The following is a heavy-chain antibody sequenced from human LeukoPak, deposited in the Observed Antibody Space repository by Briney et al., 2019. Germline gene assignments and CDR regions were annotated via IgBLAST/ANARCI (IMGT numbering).Heavy chain of an antibody. CDR1: GGSISSSY. Sequence: SETLSLTCTVSGGSISSSYWSWIRQPPGKGLEWIGYIHSSRTTNFNPSLKSRVTMSVDTSKNQFSLKLTSVTAADTAVYYCARHTAKAYSSSSDWFDPWGQGTLVTVSS. V-gene: IGHV4-4*09. CDR2: IHSSRTT. CDR3: ARHTAKAYSSSSDWFDP. D-gene: IGHD6-6*01. J-gene: IGHJ5*02.